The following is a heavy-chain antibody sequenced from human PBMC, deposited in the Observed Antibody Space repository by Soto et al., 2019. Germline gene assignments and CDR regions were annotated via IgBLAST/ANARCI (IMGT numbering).Heavy chain of an antibody. Sequence: QVQLQESGPGLVKPSETLSLTCTVSGASISSYHWCWIRQTPGKGLEWIGYIYYSGSANYNPSLRSRVTFSVDTSKNQVSLKLSSVTAADTGVYYCAAAVPAEYVFPYYDMDVWGKGTTVTVSS. D-gene: IGHD3-16*01. CDR3: AAAVPAEYVFPYYDMDV. CDR2: IYYSGSA. CDR1: GASISSYH. V-gene: IGHV4-59*01. J-gene: IGHJ6*03.